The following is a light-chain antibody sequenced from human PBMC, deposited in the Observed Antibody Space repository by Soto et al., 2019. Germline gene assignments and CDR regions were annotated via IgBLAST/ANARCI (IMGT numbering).Light chain of an antibody. CDR3: AKWDDSLRVYV. CDR2: RND. Sequence: QSVLPQPPSVSGTPGQRVTISCSTSNSRSGSNYVYWYQQLPGTAPKLLIYRNDQRPSGVPDRFSGSKSGTSASLAISGLRSEDEADYYCAKWDDSLRVYVFGTGTKVT. V-gene: IGLV1-47*01. CDR1: NSRSGSNY. J-gene: IGLJ1*01.